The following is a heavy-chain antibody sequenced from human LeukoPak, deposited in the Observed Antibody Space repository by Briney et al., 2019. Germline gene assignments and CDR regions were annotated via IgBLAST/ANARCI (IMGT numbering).Heavy chain of an antibody. CDR2: IFHSGTT. Sequence: SETLSLTCAVSGGSISSAGYSWGWIRQPPGKGLEWIGYIFHSGTTYYNPSLKSRVTISPDRSKNQFSLKLSSVTAADTAVYYCARGRPLRYFDWSDAFDIWGQGTMVTVSS. CDR3: ARGRPLRYFDWSDAFDI. D-gene: IGHD3-9*01. V-gene: IGHV4-30-2*01. CDR1: GGSISSAGYS. J-gene: IGHJ3*02.